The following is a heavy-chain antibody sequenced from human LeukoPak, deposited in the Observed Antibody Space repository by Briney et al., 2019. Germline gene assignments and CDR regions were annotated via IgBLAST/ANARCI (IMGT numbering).Heavy chain of an antibody. CDR3: AKGPPGYSSSWPLDGMDV. J-gene: IGHJ6*02. Sequence: PGGSLRLSCAASGFTFDDYAMHWVRQAPGKGLEWVSLISWDGGSTYYADSVKGRFTISRDNSKNSLYLQMNSLRAEDTALYYCAKGPPGYSSSWPLDGMDVWGQGTTVTVSS. CDR1: GFTFDDYA. D-gene: IGHD6-13*01. CDR2: ISWDGGST. V-gene: IGHV3-43D*03.